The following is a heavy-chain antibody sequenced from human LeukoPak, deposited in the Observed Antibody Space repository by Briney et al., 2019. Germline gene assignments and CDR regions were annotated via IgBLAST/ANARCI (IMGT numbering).Heavy chain of an antibody. Sequence: SPSETLSLTCTVSGGSISSSSYYWGWIRQPPGKGLEWIGSIYYSGSTYYNPSLKSRVTISVDTSKNQFSLKLSFVTAADTAVYYCARDSGITMVRGVSNWFDPWGQGTLVTVSS. J-gene: IGHJ5*02. CDR2: IYYSGST. V-gene: IGHV4-39*07. CDR3: ARDSGITMVRGVSNWFDP. CDR1: GGSISSSSYY. D-gene: IGHD3-10*01.